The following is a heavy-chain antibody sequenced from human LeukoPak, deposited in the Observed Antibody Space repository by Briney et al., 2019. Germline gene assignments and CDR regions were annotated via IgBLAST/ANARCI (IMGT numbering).Heavy chain of an antibody. V-gene: IGHV3-53*01. CDR1: GFTVSSNY. D-gene: IGHD4/OR15-4a*01. J-gene: IGHJ1*01. Sequence: GGSLRLSCAASGFTVSSNYMSWVRQAPGKGLEWVSVIYIGGSTFYADSVKGRFTISRDNSKNTLYLQMNSLRAEDTAVYYCARLMTMEGFQHWARAPWSPSPQ. CDR3: ARLMTMEGFQH. CDR2: IYIGGST.